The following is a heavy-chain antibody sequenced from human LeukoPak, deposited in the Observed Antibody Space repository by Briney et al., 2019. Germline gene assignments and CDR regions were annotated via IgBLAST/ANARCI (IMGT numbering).Heavy chain of an antibody. CDR1: GGSTSSYY. CDR2: IYYSGST. CDR3: ARWDSGSYSNYFDY. V-gene: IGHV4-59*01. Sequence: PSETLSLTCTVSGGSTSSYYWSWIRQPPGKGLEWIGYIYYSGSTNYNPSLKSRVTISVDTSKNQFSLKLSSVTAADTAVYYCARWDSGSYSNYFDYWGQGTLVTVSS. J-gene: IGHJ4*02. D-gene: IGHD3-10*01.